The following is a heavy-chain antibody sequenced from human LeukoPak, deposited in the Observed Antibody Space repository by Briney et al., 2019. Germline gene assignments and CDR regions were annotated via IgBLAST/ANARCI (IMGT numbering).Heavy chain of an antibody. D-gene: IGHD3-22*01. V-gene: IGHV1-18*01. J-gene: IGHJ6*03. CDR1: GYTFTSYD. CDR3: ARLGSYDSSGYYPGYMDV. Sequence: ASVKVSCKASGYTFTSYDINWVRQATGQGLEWMGWMNPNSGNTNYAQKLQGRVTMTTDTSTSTAYMELRSLRSDDTAVYYCARLGSYDSSGYYPGYMDVWGKGTTVTVSS. CDR2: MNPNSGNT.